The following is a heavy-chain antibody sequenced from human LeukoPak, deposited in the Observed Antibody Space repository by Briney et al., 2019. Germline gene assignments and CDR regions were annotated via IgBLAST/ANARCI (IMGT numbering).Heavy chain of an antibody. Sequence: GGSLRLSCAASGFTFSSYAMSWVRQAPGKGLEWVSGISGSGGSTYYADSMKGRFTISRDNSKNTLYLQMNSLRVEDTAVYYCAKDLTTTSADYYFDYWGQGTLVTVSS. V-gene: IGHV3-23*01. J-gene: IGHJ4*02. CDR1: GFTFSSYA. CDR2: ISGSGGST. CDR3: AKDLTTTSADYYFDY. D-gene: IGHD1-1*01.